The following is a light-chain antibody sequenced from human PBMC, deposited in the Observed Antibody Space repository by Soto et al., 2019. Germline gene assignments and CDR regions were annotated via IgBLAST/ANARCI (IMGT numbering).Light chain of an antibody. CDR2: ATS. CDR1: QGIRN. CDR3: LQHNTYPYT. Sequence: DIQMTQSPFSLSASVGDRVTITCRASQGIRNLGWFQQKQGEAPKRLIYATSSLESGVPSRFSGSGSGTEFTLTISILQPEDFATYFCLQHNTYPYTLGQGTKLDIK. V-gene: IGKV1-17*01. J-gene: IGKJ2*01.